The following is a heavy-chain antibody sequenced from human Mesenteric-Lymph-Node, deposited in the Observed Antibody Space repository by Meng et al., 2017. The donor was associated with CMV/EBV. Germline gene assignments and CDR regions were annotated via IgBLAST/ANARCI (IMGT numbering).Heavy chain of an antibody. CDR3: AKGAATPVPMHYFDN. J-gene: IGHJ4*02. V-gene: IGHV4-34*01. CDR1: GGSFSGYY. D-gene: IGHD1-26*01. Sequence: SETLSLTCAVYGGSFSGYYWSWIRQPPGKGLEWIGEINHSGSTNYNPSLKSRVTISVDTSKNQFSLKVSSATAADTAVYHCAKGAATPVPMHYFDNWGQGTLVTVSS. CDR2: INHSGST.